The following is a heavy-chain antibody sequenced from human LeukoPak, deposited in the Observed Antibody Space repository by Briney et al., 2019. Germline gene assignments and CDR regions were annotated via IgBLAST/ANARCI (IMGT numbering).Heavy chain of an antibody. V-gene: IGHV3-21*05. CDR2: ISSASGSI. Sequence: GGSLRLSCAASGFTFSSYSMNWVRQAPGKGLEWVSYISSASGSIYYADSVKGRFTISRDNAKNSLYLQMNSLRAEDTAVYYCARGADYPGPWGQGTLVTVSS. J-gene: IGHJ5*02. D-gene: IGHD4-11*01. CDR1: GFTFSSYS. CDR3: ARGADYPGP.